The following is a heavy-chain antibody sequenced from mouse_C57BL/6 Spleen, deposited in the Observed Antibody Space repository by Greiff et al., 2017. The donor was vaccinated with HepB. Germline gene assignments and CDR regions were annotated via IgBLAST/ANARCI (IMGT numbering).Heavy chain of an antibody. V-gene: IGHV1-64*01. J-gene: IGHJ1*03. CDR1: GYTFTSYW. Sequence: QVQLKQPGAELVKPGASVKLSCKASGYTFTSYWMHWVKQRPGQGLEWIGMIHPNSGSTNYNEKFKSKATLTVDKSSSTAYMQLSSLTSEDSAVYYCARGGVYYGYDDWYFDVWGTGTTVTVSS. CDR3: ARGGVYYGYDDWYFDV. D-gene: IGHD2-2*01. CDR2: IHPNSGST.